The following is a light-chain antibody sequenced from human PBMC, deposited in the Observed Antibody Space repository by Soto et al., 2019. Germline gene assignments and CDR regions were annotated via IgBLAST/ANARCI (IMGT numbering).Light chain of an antibody. CDR3: QQYNNWPYS. Sequence: EIVMTQSPATLSVSPGERATLSCRASQSVSSNLAWYQQKPGQAPRLLIYGASTRATGIPARFSGSGSGKEFTPTISSLKSEDFAVYYCQQYNNWPYSFGQGTKLEIK. J-gene: IGKJ2*01. CDR1: QSVSSN. CDR2: GAS. V-gene: IGKV3-15*01.